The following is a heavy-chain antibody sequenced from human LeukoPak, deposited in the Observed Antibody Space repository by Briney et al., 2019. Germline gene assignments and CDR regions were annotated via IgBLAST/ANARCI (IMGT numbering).Heavy chain of an antibody. Sequence: SETPSLTCTVSGGSISSSSYYWGWIRQPPGKGLEWIGSIYYSGSTYYNPSLKSRVTISVDTSKNQFSLKLSSVTAADTAVYYCAREGGNYYDSSGPHWGQGTLVTVSS. V-gene: IGHV4-39*07. CDR2: IYYSGST. D-gene: IGHD3-22*01. CDR1: GGSISSSSYY. CDR3: AREGGNYYDSSGPH. J-gene: IGHJ4*02.